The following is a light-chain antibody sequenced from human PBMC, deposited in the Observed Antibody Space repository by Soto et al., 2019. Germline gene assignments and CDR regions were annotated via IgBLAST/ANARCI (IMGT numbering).Light chain of an antibody. CDR1: QSISSY. CDR2: AAS. CDR3: QQSYSTPH. Sequence: DIQMTQSPSSLSASVGDRVTITCRASQSISSYLNWYQQKPGKAPKLLIYAASSLQSGVPSRFSGSGSGTDFTLTISSLRPEDFATYYCQQSYSTPHFGPGTKVDIK. J-gene: IGKJ3*01. V-gene: IGKV1-39*01.